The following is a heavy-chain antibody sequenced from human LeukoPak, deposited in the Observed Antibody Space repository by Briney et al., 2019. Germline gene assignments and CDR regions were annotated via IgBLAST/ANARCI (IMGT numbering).Heavy chain of an antibody. CDR3: ARDVGYCSGGSCYYFDY. J-gene: IGHJ4*02. D-gene: IGHD2-15*01. V-gene: IGHV3-33*08. CDR2: IWYDGSNK. Sequence: GRSQRLSCAASGFTFSSYGMHWVRQAPGKGLEWVAVIWYDGSNKYYADSVKGRFTISRDNSKNTLYLQMNSLRAEDTAVYYCARDVGYCSGGSCYYFDYWGQGTLVTVSS. CDR1: GFTFSSYG.